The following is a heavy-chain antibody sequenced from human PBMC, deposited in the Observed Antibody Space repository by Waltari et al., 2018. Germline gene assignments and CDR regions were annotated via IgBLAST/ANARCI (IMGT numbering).Heavy chain of an antibody. CDR2: VRGDGRT. J-gene: IGHJ4*02. D-gene: IGHD2-15*01. V-gene: IGHV4-4*02. CDR3: ARDRGRGLYLDS. Sequence: QLQASGPGLVKPTGTMSSPCTVSGESMISSYVWNWVRQAPGMGLEWIGQVRGDGRTNYNPSFASRLTISLDASTDHFSLRLSSSTAADTAVYYCARDRGRGLYLDSWGQGILVTVSP. CDR1: GESMISSYV.